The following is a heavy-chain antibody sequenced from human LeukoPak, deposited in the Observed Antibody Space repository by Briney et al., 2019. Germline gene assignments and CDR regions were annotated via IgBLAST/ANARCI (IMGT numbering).Heavy chain of an antibody. CDR1: GGSISSYY. CDR2: IYYSGST. J-gene: IGHJ4*02. V-gene: IGHV4-59*01. Sequence: PSETLSLTCTVSGGSISSYYWSWIRQPPGKGLEWIGYIYYSGSTNYNPSLKSRVTISVDTSKNQLSLKLSSVTAADTAVYYCARASYDILTGYPQGFDYWGQGTLVTVSS. D-gene: IGHD3-9*01. CDR3: ARASYDILTGYPQGFDY.